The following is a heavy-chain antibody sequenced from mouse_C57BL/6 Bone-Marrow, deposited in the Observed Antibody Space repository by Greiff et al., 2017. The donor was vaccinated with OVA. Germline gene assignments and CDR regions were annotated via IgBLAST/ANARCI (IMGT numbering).Heavy chain of an antibody. Sequence: EVQLVESGGGLVKPGGSLKLSCAASGFTFSSYAMSWVRQTPEKRLEWVATISDGGSYTYYPDNVKGRFTISRDNAKNNLYLQMSHLKSEDTAMYYCARALSSGYVGYWGQGTTLTVSS. D-gene: IGHD3-2*02. CDR3: ARALSSGYVGY. V-gene: IGHV5-4*01. CDR2: ISDGGSYT. CDR1: GFTFSSYA. J-gene: IGHJ2*01.